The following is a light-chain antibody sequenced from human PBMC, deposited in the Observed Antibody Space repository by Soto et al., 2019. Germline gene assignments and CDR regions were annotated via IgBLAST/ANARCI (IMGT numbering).Light chain of an antibody. CDR1: SSDVGNYKY. CDR2: EVS. V-gene: IGLV2-14*01. Sequence: QSVLTQPASVSGSPGQSITISCTGTSSDVGNYKYVSWYQQHPGKAPKLMIYEVSNRPSGVSNRFSGSKSGNTASLPISGLQAEDETAYYCFSYTSSGTYVFRTATTVTVL. CDR3: FSYTSSGTYV. J-gene: IGLJ1*01.